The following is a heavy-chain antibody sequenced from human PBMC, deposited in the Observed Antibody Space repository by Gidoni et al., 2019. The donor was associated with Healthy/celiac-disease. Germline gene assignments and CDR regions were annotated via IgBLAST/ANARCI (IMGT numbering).Heavy chain of an antibody. V-gene: IGHV3-30*18. D-gene: IGHD3-22*01. CDR2: ISYDGSNK. CDR3: AKDGVDYYDSSGYFDNWFDP. J-gene: IGHJ5*02. CDR1: GFTFSSSG. Sequence: QVQLVESGGGVVQPGRSLRLSCAASGFTFSSSGMHWVRQAPGKGLEWVAVISYDGSNKYYADSVKGRFTISRDNSKNTLYLQMNSLRAEDTAVYYCAKDGVDYYDSSGYFDNWFDPWGQGTLVTVSS.